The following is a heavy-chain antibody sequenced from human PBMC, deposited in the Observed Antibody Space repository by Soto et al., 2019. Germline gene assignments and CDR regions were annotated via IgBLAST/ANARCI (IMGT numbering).Heavy chain of an antibody. V-gene: IGHV4-61*01. CDR2: IYNSGST. Sequence: QVQLQESGPGLVKPSETLSLTCSVSGGSISGGSYYWSWIRQPPGKGLEWIGYIYNSGSTNYNPSLNGRVTISLDTSKNQFSLNLSSVSAADTAVYFCARSVSFGEADSWGQGILVTVSS. CDR3: ARSVSFGEADS. D-gene: IGHD3-10*01. J-gene: IGHJ4*02. CDR1: GGSISGGSYY.